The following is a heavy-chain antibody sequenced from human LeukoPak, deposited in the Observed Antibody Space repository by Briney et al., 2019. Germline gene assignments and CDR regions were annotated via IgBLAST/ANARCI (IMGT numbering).Heavy chain of an antibody. J-gene: IGHJ4*02. CDR3: ARSPPAGYSYGLPGVFFYYFDY. CDR1: GGSISSSSYY. Sequence: SETLSLTCTVSGGSISSSSYYWGWIRQPPGKGLEWIGSIYYSGSTNYNPSLKSRVTISVDTSKNQFSLKLSSVTAADTAVYYCARSPPAGYSYGLPGVFFYYFDYWGQGTLVTVSS. CDR2: IYYSGST. V-gene: IGHV4-39*07. D-gene: IGHD5-18*01.